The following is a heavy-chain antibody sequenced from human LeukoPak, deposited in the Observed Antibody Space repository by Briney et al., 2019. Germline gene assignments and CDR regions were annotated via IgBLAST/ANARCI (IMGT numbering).Heavy chain of an antibody. D-gene: IGHD3-3*01. CDR2: KYYRSKWYN. CDR3: ARENRITIFGVVTHNWFDP. V-gene: IGHV6-1*01. CDR1: GDSVSSNSAA. Sequence: SQTLSLTCALSGDSVSSNSAAWNWIRQSPSRGLEWLGRKYYRSKWYNDYAVSVKSRITINPDTSKNQFSLQLNAVTPEDTAVYYCARENRITIFGVVTHNWFDPWGQGTLVTVSS. J-gene: IGHJ5*02.